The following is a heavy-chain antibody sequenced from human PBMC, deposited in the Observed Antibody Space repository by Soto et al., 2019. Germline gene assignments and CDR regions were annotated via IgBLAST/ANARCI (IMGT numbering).Heavy chain of an antibody. CDR2: INPDNGDT. CDR3: TRDRSGAKFQY. D-gene: IGHD3-10*01. CDR1: GATFSGEF. V-gene: IGHV1-2*02. J-gene: IGHJ4*02. Sequence: QVQLVQSGAEVREPGASVKVSCKPSGATFSGEFFHWVRQAPGQGLEWMGWINPDNGDTNYAQKFQDRVTMTRDTSISTAYMDLSRLRSDDTAVYFCTRDRSGAKFQYWGQGTLVTVSS.